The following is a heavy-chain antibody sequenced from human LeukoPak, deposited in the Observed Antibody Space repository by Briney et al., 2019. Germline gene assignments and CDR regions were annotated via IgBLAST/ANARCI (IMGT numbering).Heavy chain of an antibody. Sequence: GGSLRLSCAASGFTFSSYGMHWVRQAPGKGLEWVAFIRHDGSNKYYADSVKGRFTISRDSSKNTLYLQMNSLRPEDTAVYYCAKVIQRKIDYWGQGTLVTVSS. CDR3: AKVIQRKIDY. V-gene: IGHV3-30*02. D-gene: IGHD6-25*01. CDR1: GFTFSSYG. CDR2: IRHDGSNK. J-gene: IGHJ4*02.